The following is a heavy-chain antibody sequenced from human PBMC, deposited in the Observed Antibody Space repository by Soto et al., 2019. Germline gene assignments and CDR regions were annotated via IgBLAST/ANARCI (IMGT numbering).Heavy chain of an antibody. CDR1: GYTFTGYY. V-gene: IGHV1-46*01. J-gene: IGHJ6*02. Sequence: ASVKVSCKASGYTFTGYYMHWVRQAPGQGLEWMGRVSPSGGGTNYAQKFQGRVTMTWDTSTSTAYMELSSLMSEDTAVYYCASSYCSVGSCYTQQSYFYDYYGMDVWGQGTTVTVSS. CDR2: VSPSGGGT. CDR3: ASSYCSVGSCYTQQSYFYDYYGMDV. D-gene: IGHD2-15*01.